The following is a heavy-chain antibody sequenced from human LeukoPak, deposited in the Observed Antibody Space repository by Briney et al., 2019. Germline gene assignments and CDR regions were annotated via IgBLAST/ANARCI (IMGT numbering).Heavy chain of an antibody. CDR3: ARGRAVAGTGSWFDP. V-gene: IGHV4-4*07. CDR1: GGSISSYY. Sequence: PSETLSLTCTVSGGSISSYYWSWIRQPAGKGLEWIGRIYTSGSTNYNPSLKSRVTMSVDTSKNQFSLKLSSVTAAGTAVYYCARGRAVAGTGSWFDPWGQGTLVTVSS. D-gene: IGHD6-19*01. CDR2: IYTSGST. J-gene: IGHJ5*02.